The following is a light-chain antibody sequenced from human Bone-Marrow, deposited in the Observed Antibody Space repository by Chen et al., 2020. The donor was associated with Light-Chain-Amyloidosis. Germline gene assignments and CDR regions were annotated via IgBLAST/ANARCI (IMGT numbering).Light chain of an antibody. CDR3: CSYAGSSTDV. Sequence: QSALTQPASVSGSPGQSLTNSCTGTSNDVGGYNLVSWYQQYPGEAPKLIIYEVNKRPSGLSNRFSGSKSDNTASLTISGLQAEDEADYYCCSYAGSSTDVFGTGTKVTVL. J-gene: IGLJ1*01. CDR1: SNDVGGYNL. V-gene: IGLV2-23*02. CDR2: EVN.